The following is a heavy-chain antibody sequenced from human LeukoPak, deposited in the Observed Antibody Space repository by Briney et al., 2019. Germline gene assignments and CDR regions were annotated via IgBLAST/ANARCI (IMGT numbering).Heavy chain of an antibody. CDR2: ISSSGSTI. CDR3: ARFPYYYDSSGYYTSFYFDY. D-gene: IGHD3-22*01. CDR1: GFTFSSYE. J-gene: IGHJ4*02. V-gene: IGHV3-48*03. Sequence: GGSLRLSCAASGFTFSSYEMNWVRQAPGKGLEWVSYISSSGSTIYYADSVKGRFTISRDNAKNSLYLQMNSLRAEDTAVYYCARFPYYYDSSGYYTSFYFDYWGQGTLVTVSS.